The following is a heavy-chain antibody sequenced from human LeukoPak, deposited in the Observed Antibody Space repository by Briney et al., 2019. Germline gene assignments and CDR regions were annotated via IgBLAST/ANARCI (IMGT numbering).Heavy chain of an antibody. CDR1: GFTFSSYS. CDR3: ATASGTYTATY. D-gene: IGHD1-26*01. Sequence: GGSLRLSCAASGFTFSSYSMNWVRQAPGKGLEWVSSISSSSSYIYYADSVKGRFTISRDNSRNTLYLQVNSLRAEDTAIYYCATASGTYTATYWGQGTLVTVSS. CDR2: ISSSSSYI. J-gene: IGHJ4*02. V-gene: IGHV3-21*01.